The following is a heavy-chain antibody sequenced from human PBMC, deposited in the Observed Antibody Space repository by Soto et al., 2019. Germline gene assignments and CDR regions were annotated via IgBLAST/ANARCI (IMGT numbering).Heavy chain of an antibody. Sequence: PVGSLRLSCASSVFTFSSYWMHCVRQSPGKWLVWVSRINSDGSSTSYADSVKGRFTISRDNAKNTLYLQMNSLRAEDTAVYYCARDSWDGYNPPQYYFHCLGQGTLVTVSS. CDR2: INSDGSST. V-gene: IGHV3-74*01. CDR1: VFTFSSYW. D-gene: IGHD5-12*01. J-gene: IGHJ4*02. CDR3: ARDSWDGYNPPQYYFHC.